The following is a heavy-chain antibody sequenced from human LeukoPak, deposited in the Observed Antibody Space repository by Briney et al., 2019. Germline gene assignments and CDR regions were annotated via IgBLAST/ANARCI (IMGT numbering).Heavy chain of an antibody. Sequence: GGSLRLSCTASGFTFGDYAMTWVRQGPEKGLEWVGFIRSKAYGGTTDFAASVKGRFIISRDDSKSIAYLQMNSLKTEDTAVYYCTAYDPSDYYGMDVWGQGTTVTVS. D-gene: IGHD5-12*01. J-gene: IGHJ6*02. CDR1: GFTFGDYA. CDR2: IRSKAYGGTT. CDR3: TAYDPSDYYGMDV. V-gene: IGHV3-49*04.